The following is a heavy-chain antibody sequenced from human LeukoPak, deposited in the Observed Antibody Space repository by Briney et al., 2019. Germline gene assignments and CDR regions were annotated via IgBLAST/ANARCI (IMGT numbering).Heavy chain of an antibody. J-gene: IGHJ4*02. CDR3: ARRAGAYSHPYDY. CDR1: GFAVSSNS. CDR2: IYSDNT. Sequence: GGSLRLSCTVSGFAVSSNSMSWVRQAPGKGLEWVSFIYSDNTHYSDSVKGRFTISRDNSKNTLYLQMNSLRAEDTAVYYCARRAGAYSHPYDYWGQGTLVTVSS. V-gene: IGHV3-53*01. D-gene: IGHD4/OR15-4a*01.